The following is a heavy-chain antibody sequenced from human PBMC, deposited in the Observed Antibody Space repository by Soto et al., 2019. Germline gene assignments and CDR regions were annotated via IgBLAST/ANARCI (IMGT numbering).Heavy chain of an antibody. J-gene: IGHJ4*02. D-gene: IGHD6-19*01. Sequence: SPTLSLTCAISGDSVSSNSAAWNWIRQSPSRGLEWLGRTYYRSKWYNDYAVSVKSRITINPDTSKNQFSLQLNSVTPEDTAVYYCARASIKKLVAGTGFDYWGQGTLVTVSS. CDR2: TYYRSKWYN. CDR1: GDSVSSNSAA. CDR3: ARASIKKLVAGTGFDY. V-gene: IGHV6-1*01.